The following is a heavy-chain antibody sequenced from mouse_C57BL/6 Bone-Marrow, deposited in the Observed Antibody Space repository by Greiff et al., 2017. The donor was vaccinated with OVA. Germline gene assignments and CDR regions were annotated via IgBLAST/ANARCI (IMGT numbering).Heavy chain of an antibody. CDR3: AKHYYGSSYAMDY. J-gene: IGHJ4*01. D-gene: IGHD1-1*01. V-gene: IGHV5-17*01. Sequence: EVNVVESGGGLVKPGGSLKLSCAASGFTFSDYGMHWVRQAPEKGLEWVAYISSGSSTIYYADTVKGRFTISRDNAKNTLFLQMTSLRSEDTAMYYCAKHYYGSSYAMDYWGQGTSVTVSS. CDR1: GFTFSDYG. CDR2: ISSGSSTI.